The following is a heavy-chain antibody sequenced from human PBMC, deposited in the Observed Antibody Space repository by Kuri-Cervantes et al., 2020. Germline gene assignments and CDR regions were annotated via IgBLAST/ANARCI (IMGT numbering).Heavy chain of an antibody. CDR3: ARHGQVPTD. D-gene: IGHD4/OR15-4a*01. V-gene: IGHV3-7*01. CDR1: GFIVSNNY. CDR2: INPDGRDK. Sequence: LSLTCAASGFIVSNNYMSWIRQAPGKGLEWVANINPDGRDKNYLDSVKGRFTISRDNAKNSLDLQMNSLRVEDTAVFYCARHGQVPTDWGQGTLVTVSS. J-gene: IGHJ4*02.